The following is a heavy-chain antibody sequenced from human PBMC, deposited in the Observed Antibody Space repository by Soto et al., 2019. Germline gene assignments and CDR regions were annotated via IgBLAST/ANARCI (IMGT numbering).Heavy chain of an antibody. V-gene: IGHV3-23*01. CDR2: ISSSGGST. Sequence: PGGSLRLSCAASGFTFSSYAMSWVRQAPGKGLEWVSAISSSGGSTYYADSVKGRFTISRDNSKNTLYLQMNSLRAEDTAVYYCAKAIVPAATSEQYYYCYGMDVWGQGTTVTVSS. CDR1: GFTFSSYA. J-gene: IGHJ6*02. D-gene: IGHD2-2*01. CDR3: AKAIVPAATSEQYYYCYGMDV.